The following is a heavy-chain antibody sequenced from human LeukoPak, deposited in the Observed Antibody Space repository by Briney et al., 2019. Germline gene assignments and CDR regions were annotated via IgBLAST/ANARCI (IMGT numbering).Heavy chain of an antibody. Sequence: GGSLRLSCAASGFTFTNYWMSWVRQAPGKGPEWVANIKHDGSETYYLDSVRGRFTISRDNAKNSLYLQMSSLRADDTPVYYCATKGAYTTSSPPAYWGQGTRVTVSS. J-gene: IGHJ4*02. D-gene: IGHD3-16*01. CDR2: IKHDGSET. CDR3: ATKGAYTTSSPPAY. V-gene: IGHV3-7*01. CDR1: GFTFTNYW.